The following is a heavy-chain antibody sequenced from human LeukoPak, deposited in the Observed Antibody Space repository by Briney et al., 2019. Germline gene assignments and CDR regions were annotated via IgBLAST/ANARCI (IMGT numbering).Heavy chain of an antibody. Sequence: GGSLRLSCAASGFTFSTYWMSWFRQAPGKGLEWLGNIKEDGTEKYYLDSVKGRFTISRDNAKNSLYLQMNSLRAEDTAVYYCARDDYYDSSGYPIGYMDVWGKGTTVTVSS. D-gene: IGHD3-22*01. J-gene: IGHJ6*03. CDR1: GFTFSTYW. CDR3: ARDDYYDSSGYPIGYMDV. CDR2: IKEDGTEK. V-gene: IGHV3-7*01.